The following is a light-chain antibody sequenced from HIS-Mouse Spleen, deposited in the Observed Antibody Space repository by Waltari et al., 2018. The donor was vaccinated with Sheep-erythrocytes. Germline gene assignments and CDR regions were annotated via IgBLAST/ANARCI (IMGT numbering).Light chain of an antibody. CDR2: QDS. J-gene: IGLJ2*01. CDR1: KLGDKY. Sequence: SYELTQPPSVSVSPGQPASITCSGDKLGDKYACLYQQKPGQSPVLVIYQDSKRPSGIPERFSGSNSGNTATLTISGTQAMDEADYYCQAWDSSTAWNVVFGGGTKLTVL. V-gene: IGLV3-1*01. CDR3: QAWDSSTAWNVV.